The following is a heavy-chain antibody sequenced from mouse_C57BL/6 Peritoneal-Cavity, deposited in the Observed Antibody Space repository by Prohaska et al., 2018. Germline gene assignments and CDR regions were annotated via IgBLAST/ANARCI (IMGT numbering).Heavy chain of an antibody. Sequence: EVQLLETGGGLVQPGGSRGLSCEGSGFTFSGFWMSWVRQTHGKTLELIGDINSDGSEINYEPSIKDRFNIFRDNDKSTLYLQMSNVRSEDTATYFCMRYGNYWYFDVWGTGTTVTVSS. CDR3: MRYGNYWYFDV. CDR1: GFTFSGFW. J-gene: IGHJ1*03. V-gene: IGHV11-2*01. D-gene: IGHD2-1*01. CDR2: INSDGSEI.